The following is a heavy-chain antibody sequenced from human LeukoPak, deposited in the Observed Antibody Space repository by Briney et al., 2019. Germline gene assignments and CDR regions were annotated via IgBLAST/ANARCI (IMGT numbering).Heavy chain of an antibody. Sequence: PGGSLRLSCEASGFTFSNYGMSWVRQAPGKGLVWVSRINSDGSSTRSADSVKGRFTISRDNAKNTLYLQMNSLRAEDTAVYYCARVTPDTTMADYWGQGTLVTVSS. CDR3: ARVTPDTTMADY. V-gene: IGHV3-74*01. CDR2: INSDGSST. D-gene: IGHD5-18*01. CDR1: GFTFSNYG. J-gene: IGHJ4*02.